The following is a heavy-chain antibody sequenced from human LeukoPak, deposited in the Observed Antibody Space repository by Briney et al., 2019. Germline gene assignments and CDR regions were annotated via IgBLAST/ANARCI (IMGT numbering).Heavy chain of an antibody. CDR2: IYYSGST. CDR3: ARHVVAAVTAFDI. V-gene: IGHV4-39*01. D-gene: IGHD4-17*01. CDR1: GGSFSSYY. Sequence: PSETLSLTCAVYGGSFSSYYWGWIRQPPGKGLEWIGSIYYSGSTYYNPSLKSRVTISVDTSKNQFSLKLSSVTAADTAVYYCARHVVAAVTAFDIWGQGTMVTVSS. J-gene: IGHJ3*02.